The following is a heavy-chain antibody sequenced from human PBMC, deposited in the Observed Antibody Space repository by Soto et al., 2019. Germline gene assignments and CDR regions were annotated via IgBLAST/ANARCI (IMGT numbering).Heavy chain of an antibody. CDR2: LYDVDGS. J-gene: IGHJ3*01. V-gene: IGHV3-53*01. CDR1: GLTISGKKY. Sequence: DVQLVESGGGLIKPGASLRLSCAAFGLTISGKKYVAWVRQAPGKGLEWVSALYDVDGSFYADSVTGRFTTSSDSSKTTVYLQMNDLRPDDTAVYYCATWHEREHAFDVWGQGTTVTISS. CDR3: ATWHEREHAFDV. D-gene: IGHD1-1*01.